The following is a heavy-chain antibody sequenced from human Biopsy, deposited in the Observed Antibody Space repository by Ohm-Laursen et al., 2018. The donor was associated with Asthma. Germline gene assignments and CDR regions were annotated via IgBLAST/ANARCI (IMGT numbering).Heavy chain of an antibody. CDR1: GYSLTDLS. J-gene: IGHJ4*02. D-gene: IGHD4-17*01. CDR3: ASDFPKDYVRYNFQF. Sequence: VSSVKVSCNISGYSLTDLSMHWVRQAPGQGLEWMGGHGHEEGGTVNARRFQGRVTMTEDTSTDTAYMELSSLSSDDTAVYYCASDFPKDYVRYNFQFWGQGTLVTVSS. V-gene: IGHV1-24*01. CDR2: HGHEEGGT.